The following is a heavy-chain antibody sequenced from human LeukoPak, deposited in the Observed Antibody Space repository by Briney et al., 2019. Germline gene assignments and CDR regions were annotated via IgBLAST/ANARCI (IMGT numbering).Heavy chain of an antibody. CDR1: GFTFSSYW. D-gene: IGHD6-19*01. V-gene: IGHV3-7*03. CDR3: ARDPLSSGWYFGNWFDP. J-gene: IGHJ5*02. CDR2: IKQDGSEK. Sequence: GGSLRLSCGASGFTFSSYWMSWVRQAPGKGLEWVANIKQDGSEKYYVDSVKGRFIISRDNAKNSLYLHMNDLRAEDTAVYYCARDPLSSGWYFGNWFDPWGQGTLVTVSS.